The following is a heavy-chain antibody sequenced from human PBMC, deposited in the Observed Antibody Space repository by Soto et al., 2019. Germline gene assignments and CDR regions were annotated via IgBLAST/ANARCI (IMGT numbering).Heavy chain of an antibody. D-gene: IGHD2-15*01. CDR3: AREENCSDGICYSEYFQR. CDR2: VNPSGGST. J-gene: IGHJ1*01. CDR1: GYIFTAYS. V-gene: IGHV1-46*01. Sequence: QVQLVQSGADVKKPGASVKVSCKASGYIFTAYSMHWVRQAPGQGLEWMGVVNPSGGSTNYAQKFQGRITMTRDTSTSTVYMDLSSLTSEDTAVYYCAREENCSDGICYSEYFQRWGQGTLVTVSS.